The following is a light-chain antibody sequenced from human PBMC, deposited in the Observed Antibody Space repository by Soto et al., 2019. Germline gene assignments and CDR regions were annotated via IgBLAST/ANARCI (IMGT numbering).Light chain of an antibody. J-gene: IGKJ1*01. V-gene: IGKV3-11*01. CDR1: QSVGDY. CDR3: QQRTNWPWT. CDR2: DTS. Sequence: IVMTQSPAPLSVSPGERATLFCRASQSVGDYFAWYQQKPGQTPRLLIYDTSNRATGIPPRFSGSGSGTDCALTISSLEPADFAVYYCQQRTNWPWTFGQGTKVDIK.